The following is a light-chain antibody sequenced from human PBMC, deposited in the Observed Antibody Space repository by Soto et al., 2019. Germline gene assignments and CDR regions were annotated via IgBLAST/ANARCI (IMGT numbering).Light chain of an antibody. CDR3: QSYDSSLSGYV. J-gene: IGLJ1*01. V-gene: IGLV1-40*01. CDR2: GNN. Sequence: QSVLTQPASVSGSPGQSITISCTGTSSDVGGYDYVSWYQQLPGTAPKLLIYGNNNRPSGVPARFSGSKSGTSASLAIAGLQAEDEGDYYCQSYDSSLSGYVFGTGTKVTVL. CDR1: SSDVGGYDY.